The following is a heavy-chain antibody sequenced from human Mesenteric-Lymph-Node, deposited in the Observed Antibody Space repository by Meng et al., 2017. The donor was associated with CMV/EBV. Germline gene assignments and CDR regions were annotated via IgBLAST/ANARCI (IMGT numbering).Heavy chain of an antibody. J-gene: IGHJ4*02. CDR3: ARNLRPDFDY. CDR2: TYYRSKWHN. CDR1: GDGVSSRCSA. V-gene: IGHV6-1*01. Sequence: VMSGDGVSSRCSAWSWIRQSPSRGLEWLERTYYRSKWHNDYAISVKSRITINPDTSKNQVSLQLNSVTPEDTAVYYCARNLRPDFDYWGQGTLVTVSS. D-gene: IGHD6-6*01.